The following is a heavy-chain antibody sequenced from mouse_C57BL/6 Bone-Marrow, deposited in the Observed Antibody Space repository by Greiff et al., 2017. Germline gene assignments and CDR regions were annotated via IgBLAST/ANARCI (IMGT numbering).Heavy chain of an antibody. CDR1: GYTFTSYW. Sequence: VQLQQPGTELVKPGASVKLSCKASGYTFTSYWMHWVKQRPGQGLEWIGNINPSNGGTNYNEKFKSKATLTVDKSSSTAYMQLSRLTSEDSAVYDGARAGIYDGYDWWFAYWGQGTLVTVSA. CDR2: INPSNGGT. D-gene: IGHD2-2*01. J-gene: IGHJ3*01. V-gene: IGHV1-53*01. CDR3: ARAGIYDGYDWWFAY.